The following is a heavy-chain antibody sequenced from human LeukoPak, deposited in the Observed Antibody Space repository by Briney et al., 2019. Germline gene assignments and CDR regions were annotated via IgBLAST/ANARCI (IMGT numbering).Heavy chain of an antibody. CDR1: GGSISSGSYY. Sequence: PSETLSLTCTVSGGSISSGSYYWSWIRQPAGKGLEWIGRIYTSGSTNYNPSLKSRVTISVDTSKNRFTLKLSSVTAADTAVYYCARAYAKNWFDPWGQGTLVTVSS. CDR2: IYTSGST. V-gene: IGHV4-61*02. D-gene: IGHD4-17*01. J-gene: IGHJ5*02. CDR3: ARAYAKNWFDP.